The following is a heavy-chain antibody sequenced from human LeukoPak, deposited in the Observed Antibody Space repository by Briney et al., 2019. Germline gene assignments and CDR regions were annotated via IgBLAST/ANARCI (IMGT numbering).Heavy chain of an antibody. CDR1: GFTFSSYW. CDR3: AQDVRIEEVPLLGPGF. V-gene: IGHV3-7*01. J-gene: IGHJ4*02. Sequence: GVLRLSCAASGFTFSSYWMTWVRQAPGKGLEWVANIKHDGSEKYYVDSVKGRFTISRDNSKNTVYLQMNSLRSEDTGLYFCAQDVRIEEVPLLGPGFWGQGTLVTVSS. CDR2: IKHDGSEK. D-gene: IGHD1-14*01.